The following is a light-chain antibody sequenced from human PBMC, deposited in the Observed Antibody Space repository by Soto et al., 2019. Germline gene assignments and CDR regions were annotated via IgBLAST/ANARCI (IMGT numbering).Light chain of an antibody. CDR1: SSDVGSYNL. CDR3: CSYAGSVV. V-gene: IGLV2-23*01. CDR2: EGS. J-gene: IGLJ2*01. Sequence: QSARAQPASVSGSPGQSITMSCTGTSSDVGSYNLVSWYQQHPGKAPKLMIYEGSKRPSGVSNRFSGSKSGNTASLTISGLQAEDEADYYCCSYAGSVVFGGGTKLTVL.